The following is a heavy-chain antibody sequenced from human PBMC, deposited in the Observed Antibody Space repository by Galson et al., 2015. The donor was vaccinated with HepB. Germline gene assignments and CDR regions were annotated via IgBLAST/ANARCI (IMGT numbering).Heavy chain of an antibody. D-gene: IGHD5-12*01. CDR1: GFTFSSYA. Sequence: SLRLSCAASGFTFSSYAMSWVRQAPGKGLEWVSAISGSGGSTYYADSVKGRFTISRDNSKNTLYLQMNNLRADDTVVNYCAKDAVRDSCDDLCVDYFDYWGQGTLVTVSS. CDR2: ISGSGGST. V-gene: IGHV3-23*01. J-gene: IGHJ4*02. CDR3: AKDAVRDSCDDLCVDYFDY.